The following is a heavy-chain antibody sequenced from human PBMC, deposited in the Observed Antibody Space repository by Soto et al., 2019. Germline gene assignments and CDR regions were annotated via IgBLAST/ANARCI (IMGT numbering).Heavy chain of an antibody. CDR2: INPNSGGT. Sequence: GASVKVSCKASGYTFTGYYMHWVRQAPGQGLEWMGWINPNSGGTNYAQKFQGRVTMTRDTSISTAYMELSRLRSDDTAVYYCARSPPTHYYDSSGYSSVGYWGQGTLVTVSS. D-gene: IGHD3-22*01. J-gene: IGHJ4*02. CDR1: GYTFTGYY. V-gene: IGHV1-2*02. CDR3: ARSPPTHYYDSSGYSSVGY.